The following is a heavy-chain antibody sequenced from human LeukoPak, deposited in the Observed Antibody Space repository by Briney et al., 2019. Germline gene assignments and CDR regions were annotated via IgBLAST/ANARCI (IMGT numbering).Heavy chain of an antibody. V-gene: IGHV1-58*02. Sequence: SVKVSCKASGFTFTSSAMQWVRQARGQRLEWIGWIVVGSGNTNYAQKFQERVTITRDMSTCTAYMELSSLRSEDTAVYYCAATYYYDSSGYYYPDAFDIWGQGTMVTVSS. J-gene: IGHJ3*02. CDR1: GFTFTSSA. D-gene: IGHD3-22*01. CDR3: AATYYYDSSGYYYPDAFDI. CDR2: IVVGSGNT.